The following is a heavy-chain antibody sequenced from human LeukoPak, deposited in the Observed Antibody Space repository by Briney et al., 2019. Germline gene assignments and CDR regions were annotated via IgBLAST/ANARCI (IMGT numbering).Heavy chain of an antibody. D-gene: IGHD3-16*01. CDR2: ISYDGSNK. CDR1: GFTFSSYG. CDR3: AKDQGAAYDYVLGHDH. J-gene: IGHJ4*02. Sequence: GGSLRLSCAVSGFTFSSYGMHWVRQAPGKGLEWVAVISYDGSNKYYADSVKGRFTVSRDNSKNMLYLQMNGLRAEDTAVYSCAKDQGAAYDYVLGHDHWGQGTLVTVSS. V-gene: IGHV3-30*18.